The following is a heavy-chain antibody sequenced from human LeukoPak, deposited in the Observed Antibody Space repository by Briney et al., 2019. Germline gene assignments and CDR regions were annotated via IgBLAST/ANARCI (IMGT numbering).Heavy chain of an antibody. CDR1: GYTFTGYY. Sequence: ASVKVSCKASGYTFTGYYMHWVRQAPGQGLEWMGRINPNSGCTNYAQKFQVRVPMTSDTSISTAYMELSRLRSDDAAVYYCASSQEIYDFWSGSDYWGQGTLVTVSS. CDR2: INPNSGCT. CDR3: ASSQEIYDFWSGSDY. D-gene: IGHD3-3*01. V-gene: IGHV1-2*06. J-gene: IGHJ4*02.